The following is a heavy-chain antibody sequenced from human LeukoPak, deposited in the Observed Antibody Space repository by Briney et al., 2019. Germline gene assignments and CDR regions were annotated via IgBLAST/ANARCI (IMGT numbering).Heavy chain of an antibody. CDR2: IIPIFGTA. Sequence: SVKVSCKASGGTFSSYAISWVRQAPGQGLEWMGGIIPIFGTANYAQKFQGRVTITADKSTSTAYMELSSLRSEDTAVYYCARGRDIVVVVAATFDAFDIWGQGTMVTVSS. CDR1: GGTFSSYA. D-gene: IGHD2-15*01. V-gene: IGHV1-69*06. J-gene: IGHJ3*02. CDR3: ARGRDIVVVVAATFDAFDI.